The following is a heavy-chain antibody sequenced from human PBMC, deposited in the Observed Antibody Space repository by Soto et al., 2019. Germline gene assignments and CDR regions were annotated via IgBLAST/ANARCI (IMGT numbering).Heavy chain of an antibody. J-gene: IGHJ4*02. CDR2: IYYSGST. CDR3: ARHNYGSGSTYFDY. Sequence: PSETLSLTCTVSGGSISSYYWSWIRQPPGKGLEWFGYIYYSGSTIYNPSLKSRVTISVDTSKNQFSLKLNSMTAADTAVYYCARHNYGSGSTYFDYWGQGTLVTVSS. CDR1: GGSISSYY. V-gene: IGHV4-59*08. D-gene: IGHD3-10*01.